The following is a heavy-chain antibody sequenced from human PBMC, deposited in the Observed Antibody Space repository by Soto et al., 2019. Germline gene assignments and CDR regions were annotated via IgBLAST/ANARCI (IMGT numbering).Heavy chain of an antibody. J-gene: IGHJ4*02. CDR1: GFTFSSYG. D-gene: IGHD4-4*01. Sequence: PGGSRRLSWAASGFTFSSYGMHGVRQAPGKGLEWVAVIWYDGSNKYYADSVKGRFTISRDNSKNTLYLQMNSLRAEDTAVYYCARGERRDGYSRRAFDYWGQGTLVTVSS. CDR2: IWYDGSNK. CDR3: ARGERRDGYSRRAFDY. V-gene: IGHV3-33*01.